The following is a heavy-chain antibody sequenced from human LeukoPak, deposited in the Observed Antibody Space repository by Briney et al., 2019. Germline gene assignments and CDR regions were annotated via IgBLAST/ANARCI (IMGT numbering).Heavy chain of an antibody. D-gene: IGHD2-21*02. CDR2: IYYSGST. V-gene: IGHV4-59*01. Sequence: SETLSLTCTVSGGSISSYYWSWIRQPPGKGLEWIGYIYYSGSTNYNPSLKSRVTISVDTSKNQFSLKLSSVTAADTAVYYCARDGIAYCGGDCPGAFDIWGQGTMVTVSS. CDR3: ARDGIAYCGGDCPGAFDI. CDR1: GGSISSYY. J-gene: IGHJ3*02.